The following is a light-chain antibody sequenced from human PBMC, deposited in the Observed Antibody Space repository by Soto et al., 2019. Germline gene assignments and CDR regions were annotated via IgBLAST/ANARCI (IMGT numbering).Light chain of an antibody. CDR3: QLYGRT. CDR1: QNVGDDS. CDR2: GTS. V-gene: IGKV3-20*01. Sequence: ETVLTQSPGTLSLSPGERATLSCRASQNVGDDSLAWYQQKPGQAPRLLIYGTSTRVTGLPDRFSGSGSGTHFTLTISRLEPEDFAVSHFQLYGRTFGQGTKLEIK. J-gene: IGKJ2*01.